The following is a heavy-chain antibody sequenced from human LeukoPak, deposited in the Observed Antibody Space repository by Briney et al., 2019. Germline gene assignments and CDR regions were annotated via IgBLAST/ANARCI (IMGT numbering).Heavy chain of an antibody. V-gene: IGHV4-59*10. Sequence: SETLSLTCAVYGGSFSGYYWSWIRQPPGKGLEWIGRIYTSGSTNYNPSLKSRVTMSVDTSKNQFSLKLSSVTAADTAVYYCARMYSGSYGPASKYYFDYWGQGTLVTVSS. J-gene: IGHJ4*02. CDR3: ARMYSGSYGPASKYYFDY. D-gene: IGHD1-26*01. CDR2: IYTSGST. CDR1: GGSFSGYY.